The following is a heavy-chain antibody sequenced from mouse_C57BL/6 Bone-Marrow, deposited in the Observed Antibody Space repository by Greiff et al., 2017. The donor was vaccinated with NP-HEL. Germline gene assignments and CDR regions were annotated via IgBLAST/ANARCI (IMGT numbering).Heavy chain of an antibody. CDR2: INPYNGGT. D-gene: IGHD1-1*01. CDR1: GYTFTDYY. J-gene: IGHJ2*01. V-gene: IGHV1-19*01. Sequence: EVKLQESGPVLVKPGASVKMSCKASGYTFTDYYMNWVKQSHGKSLEWIGVINPYNGGTSYNQKFKGKATLTVDKSSSTAYMELNSLTSEDSAVYYCARYYYGSRGYWGQGTTLTVSS. CDR3: ARYYYGSRGY.